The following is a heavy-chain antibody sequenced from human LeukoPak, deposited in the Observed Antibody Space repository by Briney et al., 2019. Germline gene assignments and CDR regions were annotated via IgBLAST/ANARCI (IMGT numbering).Heavy chain of an antibody. CDR1: GFTFSNYV. CDR3: ARDKGLFDY. Sequence: GGSLRLSCATSGFTFSNYVMNWVRQAPGKGLEWVAVISYDGSNKYYADSVKGRFTISRDNSKNTLYLQMNSLRAEDTAVYYCARDKGLFDYWGQGTLVTVSS. CDR2: ISYDGSNK. V-gene: IGHV3-30-3*01. J-gene: IGHJ4*02.